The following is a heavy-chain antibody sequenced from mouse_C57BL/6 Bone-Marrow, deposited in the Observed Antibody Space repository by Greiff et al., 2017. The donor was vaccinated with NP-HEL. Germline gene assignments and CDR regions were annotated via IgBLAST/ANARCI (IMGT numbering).Heavy chain of an antibody. CDR3: ARASTIVTTDWFAY. D-gene: IGHD2-5*01. CDR1: GFTFSSYA. Sequence: EVHLVESGGGLVKPGGSLKLSCAASGFTFSSYAMSWVRQTPEKRLEWVATISDGGSYTYYPDNVKGRFTISRDNAKNNLYLQMSHLKSEDTAMYYCARASTIVTTDWFAYWGQGTLVTVSA. J-gene: IGHJ3*01. CDR2: ISDGGSYT. V-gene: IGHV5-4*01.